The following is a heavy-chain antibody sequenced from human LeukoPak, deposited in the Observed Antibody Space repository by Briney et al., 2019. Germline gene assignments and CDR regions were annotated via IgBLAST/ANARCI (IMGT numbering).Heavy chain of an antibody. CDR1: GFTFSSYG. CDR2: ISYDGSNK. CDR3: AKVPGDYYYMDV. J-gene: IGHJ6*03. V-gene: IGHV3-30*18. Sequence: GGSLRLSCAASGFTFSSYGMHWVRQAPGKGLEWVAVISYDGSNKYYADSVKGRFTISRDNSKNTLYLQMNSLRAEDTAVYYCAKVPGDYYYMDVWGKGTTVTVSS.